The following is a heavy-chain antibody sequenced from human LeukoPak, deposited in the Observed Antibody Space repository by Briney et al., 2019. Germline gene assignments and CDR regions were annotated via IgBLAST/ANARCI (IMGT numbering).Heavy chain of an antibody. J-gene: IGHJ5*02. CDR3: ARENYCTNGVCWAFDP. D-gene: IGHD2-8*01. V-gene: IGHV4-39*07. Sequence: PSETLSLTCTVSGGSISTSDYYWGWIRQPPGKGLEWIGNVYYTGSTSYNSSLKSRVIISVDTSKNQFSLQLSSVTAADTAVYFCARENYCTNGVCWAFDPWGQGTLVTVSS. CDR2: VYYTGST. CDR1: GGSISTSDYY.